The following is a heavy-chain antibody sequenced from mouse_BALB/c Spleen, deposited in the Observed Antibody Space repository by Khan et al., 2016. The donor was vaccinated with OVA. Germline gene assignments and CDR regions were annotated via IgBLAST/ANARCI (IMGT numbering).Heavy chain of an antibody. CDR3: ARTYGYSGRNYFDY. V-gene: IGHV5-9-3*01. CDR2: ISSGGSFT. Sequence: EVELVESGGGLVQPGGSLTLSCAASGFTFSNYAMSWVRQTPEKRLQWVATISSGGSFTYYPDSLKGRFTISRDNAKNTLYLQLGSLRSEDTAMSYGARTYGYSGRNYFDYWGQGTSLTASS. CDR1: GFTFSNYA. D-gene: IGHD2-3*01. J-gene: IGHJ2*02.